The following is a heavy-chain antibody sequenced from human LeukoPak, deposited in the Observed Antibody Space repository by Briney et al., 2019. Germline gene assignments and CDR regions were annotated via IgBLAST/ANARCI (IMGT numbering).Heavy chain of an antibody. V-gene: IGHV4-59*12. CDR2: IYYSGST. CDR1: GGSISSYY. J-gene: IGHJ4*02. CDR3: ARDHDYLDY. Sequence: NTSETLSLTCTVSGGSISSYYWSWIRQPPGKGLEWIGYIYYSGSTNYNPSLKSRVTISVDTSKNQFSLKLSSVTAADTAVYYCARDHDYLDYWGQGTLVTVSS.